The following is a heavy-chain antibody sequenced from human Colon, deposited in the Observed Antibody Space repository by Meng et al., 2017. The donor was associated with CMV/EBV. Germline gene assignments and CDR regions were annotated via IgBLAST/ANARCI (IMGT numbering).Heavy chain of an antibody. J-gene: IGHJ4*02. CDR3: ARDGAAGFYGSGSYFFDF. V-gene: IGHV3-48*02. CDR2: ISSSSSTI. CDR1: GFTLSNYG. Sequence: GESLKISCAASGFTLSNYGINWVRQAPGKGPEWVAFISSSSSTIFYADSVQGRFTISRENAKNSLFLQMDSLRDEDTAVYYCARDGAAGFYGSGSYFFDFWGQGTLVTVSS. D-gene: IGHD3-10*01.